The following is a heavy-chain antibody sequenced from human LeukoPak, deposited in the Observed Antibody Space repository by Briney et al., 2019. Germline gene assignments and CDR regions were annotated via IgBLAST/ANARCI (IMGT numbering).Heavy chain of an antibody. CDR1: GGSVSGGGYS. CDR3: ARVSSGGYFDD. CDR2: IYHSGST. V-gene: IGHV4-30-2*01. J-gene: IGHJ4*02. D-gene: IGHD3-16*01. Sequence: PSETLSLTCAVSGGSVSGGGYSWSWIRQPPGKGQEWIGYIYHSGSTYYNPSLKSRVTISVDRSKNQFSLKLSSVSAADTAVYYCARVSSGGYFDDWGQGTLVSVSS.